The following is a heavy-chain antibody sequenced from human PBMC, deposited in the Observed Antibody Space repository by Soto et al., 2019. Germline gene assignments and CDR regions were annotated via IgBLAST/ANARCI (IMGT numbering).Heavy chain of an antibody. CDR3: TKMGTSIWYMDYFDY. V-gene: IGHV3-23*01. CDR1: GINFLTYA. Sequence: DVQLLESGGGLVQPGGSLRFSCAAPGINFLTYAMAWVRQAPGKGLEWVSVISSSGIMYYADSVKGRFTISRDISNSTLFLQMNSLRVEDTAVYYCTKMGTSIWYMDYFDYWGRGSLVTVSS. D-gene: IGHD3-3*02. J-gene: IGHJ4*02. CDR2: ISSSGIM.